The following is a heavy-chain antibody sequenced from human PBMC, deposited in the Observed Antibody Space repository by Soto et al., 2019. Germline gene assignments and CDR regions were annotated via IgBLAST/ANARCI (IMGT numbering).Heavy chain of an antibody. D-gene: IGHD3-3*01. CDR2: ISGSGGST. J-gene: IGHJ5*02. CDR3: AKCSPYDFWSGAPWFDT. Sequence: GGSLRLACAYSAFAFIPSQITRARSAPGKGLEWVSAISGSGGSTYYADSVKGRFTISRDNSKNTLYLQMNSLRAEDTAVYYCAKCSPYDFWSGAPWFDTWGEGILVTV. V-gene: IGHV3-23*01. CDR1: AFAFIPSQ.